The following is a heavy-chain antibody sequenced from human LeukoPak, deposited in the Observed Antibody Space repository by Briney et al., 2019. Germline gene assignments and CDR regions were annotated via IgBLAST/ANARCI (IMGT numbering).Heavy chain of an antibody. CDR1: GFTLSSYS. J-gene: IGHJ4*02. V-gene: IGHV3-21*01. CDR3: ARATRGGYDGYFDY. CDR2: ISSSSSYI. D-gene: IGHD5-12*01. Sequence: PGGSLRLSCAASGFTLSSYSMNWVRQAPGKGLEWVSSISSSSSYIYYADSVKGRFTTSRDNAKNSLFLQMNSLRAEDTAVYYCARATRGGYDGYFDYWGQGTLVTVSS.